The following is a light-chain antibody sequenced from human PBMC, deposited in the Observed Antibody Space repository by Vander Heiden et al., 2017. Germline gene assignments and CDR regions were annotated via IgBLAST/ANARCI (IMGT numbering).Light chain of an antibody. J-gene: IGKJ2*01. CDR1: RSVLYSSNNKNY. CDR3: QQYYSIPYT. V-gene: IGKV4-1*01. Sequence: DIVMTQSPDSLAVSLGERATINCKSSRSVLYSSNNKNYLAWYQQKPGQPPKLLISWASTRESGVPDRFSGSGSGTDFTLTISSLQAEDVAVYYCQQYYSIPYTFGQGTKLEIK. CDR2: WAS.